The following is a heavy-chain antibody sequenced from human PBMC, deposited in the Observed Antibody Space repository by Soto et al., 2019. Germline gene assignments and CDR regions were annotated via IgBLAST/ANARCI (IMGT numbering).Heavy chain of an antibody. CDR3: ARDHIYCGGDCSPGWFDP. D-gene: IGHD2-21*02. V-gene: IGHV1-69*13. Sequence: ASVKVSCKASGGTFSSYAISWVRQAPGQGLEWMGGIIPIFGTANYAQKFQGRVTITADESTSTAYMELSSLRSEDTAVYYCARDHIYCGGDCSPGWFDPWGQGTLVTVSS. CDR2: IIPIFGTA. J-gene: IGHJ5*02. CDR1: GGTFSSYA.